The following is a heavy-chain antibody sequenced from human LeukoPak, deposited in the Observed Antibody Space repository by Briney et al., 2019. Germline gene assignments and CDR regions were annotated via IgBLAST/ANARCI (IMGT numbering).Heavy chain of an antibody. D-gene: IGHD3-22*01. CDR2: INPNSGGT. V-gene: IGHV1-2*02. CDR1: GYTFTGYY. Sequence: ASVKVSCKASGYTFTGYYMHWVRQAPGQGLEWMGWINPNSGGTNYAQKFQGRATMTRDTSISTAYMELSRLRSDDTAVYYCARDAYYYDSSGYYYSAFDIWGQGTMVTVSS. J-gene: IGHJ3*02. CDR3: ARDAYYYDSSGYYYSAFDI.